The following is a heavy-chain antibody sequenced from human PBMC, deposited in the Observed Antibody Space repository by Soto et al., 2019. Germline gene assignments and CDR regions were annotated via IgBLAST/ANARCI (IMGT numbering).Heavy chain of an antibody. Sequence: PGGSLRLSCAASGFTFSSYAMSWVRQAPGKGLEWVSAISGSGGSTYYADSVKGRFTISRDNSKNTLYLQMNSLRAEDTAVYYCAKDRITIFGAPLNWSDPWGQGTLVTVSS. CDR3: AKDRITIFGAPLNWSDP. CDR1: GFTFSSYA. D-gene: IGHD3-3*01. J-gene: IGHJ5*02. CDR2: ISGSGGST. V-gene: IGHV3-23*01.